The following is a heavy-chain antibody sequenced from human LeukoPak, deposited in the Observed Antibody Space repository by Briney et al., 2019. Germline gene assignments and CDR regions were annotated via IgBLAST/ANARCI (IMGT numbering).Heavy chain of an antibody. CDR2: ISGSGGNT. V-gene: IGHV3-23*01. CDR1: GFAFSSYG. D-gene: IGHD3-10*01. Sequence: GGSLRLSCADSGFAFSSYGMTWVRQAPGKGLEWVSVISGSGGNTYYADSVKGRFTISRDNSKNTLYLQMNSLRAEDTAVYYCAKYYYGSGSSWTYFDYWGQGTLVTVSS. J-gene: IGHJ4*02. CDR3: AKYYYGSGSSWTYFDY.